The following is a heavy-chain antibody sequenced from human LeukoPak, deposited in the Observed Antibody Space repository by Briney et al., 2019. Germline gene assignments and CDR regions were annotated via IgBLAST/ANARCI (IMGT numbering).Heavy chain of an antibody. D-gene: IGHD3-3*01. V-gene: IGHV3-74*01. CDR1: GFTFMNAW. J-gene: IGHJ5*02. CDR3: ARSDWFDP. Sequence: GGSLRPPCAASGFTFMNAWMHWVRQAPGKGLVWVSRIKGDGSITVYADSVKGRFTISRDNAKNTLYLQMNSLRVEDTAVYYCARSDWFDPWGQGTLVTVSS. CDR2: IKGDGSIT.